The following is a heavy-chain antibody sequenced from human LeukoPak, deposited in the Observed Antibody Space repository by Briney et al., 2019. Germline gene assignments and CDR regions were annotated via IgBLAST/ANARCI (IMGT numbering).Heavy chain of an antibody. Sequence: PSETLSLTCTVSGGSISSSSFYGDWIRQPPGKGLEWIGTISSGGSTYYNPSLKSRVTISVDTSKNQFSLKLSSVTAADTAMYYCASLKEGGAAHWFDPWGQGTLVTVSS. J-gene: IGHJ5*02. CDR2: ISSGGST. D-gene: IGHD6-6*01. CDR1: GGSISSSSFY. V-gene: IGHV4-39*01. CDR3: ASLKEGGAAHWFDP.